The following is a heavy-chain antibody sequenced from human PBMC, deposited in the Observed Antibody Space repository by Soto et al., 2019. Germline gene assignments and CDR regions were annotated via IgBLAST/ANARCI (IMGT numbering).Heavy chain of an antibody. CDR2: ISGSGGST. Sequence: EVQVLESGGGLAQPGGSLTLSCAASGITFNNYAMTWVRQAPGKGLQWVSTISGSGGSTYYADSVKGRFTISRDNPKNTLYLQMDSLRDDDTAVYYCAKWGFCTSSTCYDFYYYYGVDVWGPGTTVTVSS. CDR3: AKWGFCTSSTCYDFYYYYGVDV. J-gene: IGHJ6*02. V-gene: IGHV3-23*01. CDR1: GITFNNYA. D-gene: IGHD2-2*01.